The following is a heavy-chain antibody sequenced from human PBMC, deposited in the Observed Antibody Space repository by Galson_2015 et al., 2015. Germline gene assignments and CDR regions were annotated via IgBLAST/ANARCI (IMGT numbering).Heavy chain of an antibody. CDR3: AKAELMGY. V-gene: IGHV3-30*18. Sequence: SLRLSCAASGFTFSSYGMHWVRQAPGKGLEWVAVISYDGSNKYYADSVKGRFTISRDNSKNTLYLQMNSLRAEDTAVYYCAKAELMGYWGQGTLVTVSS. D-gene: IGHD1-1*01. J-gene: IGHJ4*02. CDR1: GFTFSSYG. CDR2: ISYDGSNK.